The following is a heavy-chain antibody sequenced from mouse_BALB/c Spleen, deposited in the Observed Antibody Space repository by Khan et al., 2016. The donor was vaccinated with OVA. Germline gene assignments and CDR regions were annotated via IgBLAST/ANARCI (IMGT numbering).Heavy chain of an antibody. D-gene: IGHD2-2*01. V-gene: IGHV1S135*01. Sequence: VQLQQSGPELMKPGASVKISCKASGYSFTSYYIHWVMQSHGTSLEWIGYIDPFSGGTTYNQKFKGKATLTVDKYSSRAYRPLTNLTSEDSAVYYCTRHGYVAWFSYWGQGTLVTVSA. CDR1: GYSFTSYY. CDR3: TRHGYVAWFSY. J-gene: IGHJ3*01. CDR2: IDPFSGGT.